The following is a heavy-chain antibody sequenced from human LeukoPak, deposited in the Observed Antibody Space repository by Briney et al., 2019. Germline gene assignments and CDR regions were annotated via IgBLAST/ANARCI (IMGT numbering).Heavy chain of an antibody. Sequence: GGSLRLSCAASGFTFNSYGMHWVRQAPGKGLEWVAVIWYDGSNKYYAGSAKGRFTISRDNSKNTLYLQMNSLRAEDTAVYYCASGYDHRYENYYYYYGMDVWGQGTTVTVSS. CDR3: ASGYDHRYENYYYYYGMDV. CDR2: IWYDGSNK. J-gene: IGHJ6*02. D-gene: IGHD5-12*01. CDR1: GFTFNSYG. V-gene: IGHV3-33*01.